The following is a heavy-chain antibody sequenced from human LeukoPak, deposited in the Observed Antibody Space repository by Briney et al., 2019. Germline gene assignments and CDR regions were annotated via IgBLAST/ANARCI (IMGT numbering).Heavy chain of an antibody. J-gene: IGHJ5*02. V-gene: IGHV4-4*02. CDR2: TYHSDYT. Sequence: SETLSLTCTVSGDSITSSHWWSWIRQSPGKGLEWIGNTYHSDYTNHNPSLKSRVTISVDTSKNQFSLKLSSVTAADTAVYYCARHPYYDILTGYYLSNNRFDPWGQGTLVTVSS. CDR1: GDSITSSHW. CDR3: ARHPYYDILTGYYLSNNRFDP. D-gene: IGHD3-9*01.